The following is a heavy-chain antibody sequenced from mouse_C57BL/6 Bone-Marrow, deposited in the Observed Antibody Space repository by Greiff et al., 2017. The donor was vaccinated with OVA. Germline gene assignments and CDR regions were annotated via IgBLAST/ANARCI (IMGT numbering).Heavy chain of an antibody. Sequence: EVQLQQSGPELVKPGASVKISCKASGYSFTDYNMNWVKQSNGKSLEWIGVINPNYGTTSYNQKFKGKSTLTVDQSSSTAYMQLNSLTSEDSAVYYCAIKSDYDYEFADWGQGTLVTVSA. CDR3: AIKSDYDYEFAD. CDR1: GYSFTDYN. J-gene: IGHJ3*01. D-gene: IGHD2-4*01. V-gene: IGHV1-39*01. CDR2: INPNYGTT.